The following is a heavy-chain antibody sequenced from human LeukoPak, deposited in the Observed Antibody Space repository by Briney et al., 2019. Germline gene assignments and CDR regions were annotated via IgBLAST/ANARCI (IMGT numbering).Heavy chain of an antibody. CDR2: IYPGDSDT. Sequence: GESLKISCTGSGYSFPTYWIAWVRQVPGKGLEWMGIIYPGDSDTRYSPSFQGQVTISADKSTSTAYLQWNSLKASDTAMYYCARHPPMGQLLSPAFVDYWGQGTLVTVSS. V-gene: IGHV5-51*01. CDR3: ARHPPMGQLLSPAFVDY. CDR1: GYSFPTYW. J-gene: IGHJ4*02. D-gene: IGHD2-2*01.